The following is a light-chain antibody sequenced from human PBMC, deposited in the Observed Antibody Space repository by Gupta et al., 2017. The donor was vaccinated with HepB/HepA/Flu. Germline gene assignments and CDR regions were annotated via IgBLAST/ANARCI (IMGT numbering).Light chain of an antibody. Sequence: QSALTHPPSASGSPGQSFTISCTGTSSDVGGYDYVSWYQQHPGKAPNLLISDVSKRPSGVTDRFSGSKSGNTASLTISGLQAEDEADYYCSSCAGTKNVVVFGGGTKMTVL. CDR3: SSCAGTKNVVV. CDR2: DVS. CDR1: SSDVGGYDY. J-gene: IGLJ2*01. V-gene: IGLV2-8*01.